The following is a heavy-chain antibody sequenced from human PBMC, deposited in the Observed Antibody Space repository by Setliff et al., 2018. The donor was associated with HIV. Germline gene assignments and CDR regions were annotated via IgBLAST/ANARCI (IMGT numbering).Heavy chain of an antibody. D-gene: IGHD1-26*01. CDR3: ARQPSGFLNPKDSWDF. V-gene: IGHV5-51*01. CDR2: IYPGDSDT. J-gene: IGHJ6*04. Sequence: GESLKISCKASGYNFANYWIGWVRQRPGKGLEWMGIIYPGDSDTKYSPSFQGQVSISADKSTSTAFLQWISLKAPDTATYYCARQPSGFLNPKDSWDFWGKGTRVTVSS. CDR1: GYNFANYW.